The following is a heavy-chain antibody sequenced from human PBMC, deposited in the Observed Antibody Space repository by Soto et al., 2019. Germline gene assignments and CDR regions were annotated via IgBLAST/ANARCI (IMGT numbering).Heavy chain of an antibody. Sequence: QVQLVQSGAEVKKPGSSVKVSCKVSGGTFSSYAISWVRQAPGQGLEWMGGIIPIFGTANYAQKFQGRVTITADESTSTAYMELSSLRSEDTAVYYCALIGPWSYYYGMDVWGQGTTVTVSS. J-gene: IGHJ6*02. CDR2: IIPIFGTA. V-gene: IGHV1-69*01. CDR1: GGTFSSYA. D-gene: IGHD3-22*01. CDR3: ALIGPWSYYYGMDV.